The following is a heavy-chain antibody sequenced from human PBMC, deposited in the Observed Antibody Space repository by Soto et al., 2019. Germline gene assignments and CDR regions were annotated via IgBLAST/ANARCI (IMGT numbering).Heavy chain of an antibody. CDR1: GFSFSSYA. CDR2: ISHDGINK. Sequence: QVRLVESGGGVVQPGRSLRLSCTASGFSFSSYAMYWFRQPPGKGLEWVAVISHDGINKHYADSVKGRVTVSRDNSNHSLDLQLNSLRGEDTAMYYCARDPYSSDYFVKWFEPWGQGTLVTVSS. J-gene: IGHJ5*02. CDR3: ARDPYSSDYFVKWFEP. V-gene: IGHV3-30-3*01. D-gene: IGHD6-19*01.